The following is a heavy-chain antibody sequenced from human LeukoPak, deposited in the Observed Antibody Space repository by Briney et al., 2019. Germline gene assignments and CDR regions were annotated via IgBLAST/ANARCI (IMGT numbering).Heavy chain of an antibody. V-gene: IGHV4-39*07. D-gene: IGHD5-18*01. CDR2: IYTSGNT. Sequence: SETLSLTCSVSGVYFSSSGCYWGWVRQPPGKGLEWIGRIYTSGNTNYDPSLKSRLTMSVDTSKNQFSLNLTSVTAADTAVYFCAREFGDTAMSTRHFDYWGQGTLVTVSS. CDR1: GVYFSSSGCY. J-gene: IGHJ4*02. CDR3: AREFGDTAMSTRHFDY.